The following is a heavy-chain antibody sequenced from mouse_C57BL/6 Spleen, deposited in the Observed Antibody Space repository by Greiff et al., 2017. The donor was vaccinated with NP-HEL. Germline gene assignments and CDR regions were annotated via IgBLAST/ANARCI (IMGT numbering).Heavy chain of an antibody. J-gene: IGHJ2*01. CDR3: TRRAYDYDRDY. CDR2: IDPEDGDT. V-gene: IGHV14-1*01. CDR1: GFNIKDYY. Sequence: EVKLMESGAELVRPGASVKLSCTASGFNIKDYYMHWVKQRPEQGLEWIGRIDPEDGDTEYAPKFQGKATMTADTSSNTAYLQLSSLTSEDTAVYYCTRRAYDYDRDYWGQGTTLTVSS. D-gene: IGHD2-4*01.